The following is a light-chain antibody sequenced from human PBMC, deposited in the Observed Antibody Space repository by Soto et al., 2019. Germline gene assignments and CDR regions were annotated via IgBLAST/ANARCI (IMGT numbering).Light chain of an antibody. CDR2: DVV. CDR1: SSDVGGFNS. Sequence: QAALTQPASVSGSPGQSITISCTGTSSDVGGFNSVSWYQLRPGTAPKLILYDVVDRPSGVSYRFSGSKSGNTASLTISGLNAADEADYFCSSYTSTMTNVFGSGTKLTVL. V-gene: IGLV2-14*03. CDR3: SSYTSTMTNV. J-gene: IGLJ1*01.